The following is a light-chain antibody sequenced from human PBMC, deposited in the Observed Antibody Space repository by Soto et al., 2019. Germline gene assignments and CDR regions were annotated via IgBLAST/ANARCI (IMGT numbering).Light chain of an antibody. Sequence: EIVMTQSPATLSVSPGERATLPCRASQSVSSNLAWYQHKPGQAPRLLIYGASTRATGIPARFSGSGSGTEFTLTIASLQPDDFATYYCQQYETFSGTFGPGTKVDIK. V-gene: IGKV3-15*01. CDR2: GAS. J-gene: IGKJ1*01. CDR1: QSVSSN. CDR3: QQYETFSGT.